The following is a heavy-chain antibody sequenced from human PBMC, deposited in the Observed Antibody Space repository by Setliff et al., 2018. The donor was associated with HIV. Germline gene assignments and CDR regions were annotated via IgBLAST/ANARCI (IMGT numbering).Heavy chain of an antibody. CDR1: GGSISSYY. Sequence: SETLSLTCSVSGGSISSYYWSWIRRPPGKGLEWIGYIYTSESSNYNPSLKSRVTFSVDTSKNQFSLKLSSVTAADTAVHYCARSARFFYASGSRRYFDLWGRGTLVTVSS. CDR3: ARSARFFYASGSRRYFDL. V-gene: IGHV4-4*08. J-gene: IGHJ2*01. D-gene: IGHD3-10*01. CDR2: IYTSESS.